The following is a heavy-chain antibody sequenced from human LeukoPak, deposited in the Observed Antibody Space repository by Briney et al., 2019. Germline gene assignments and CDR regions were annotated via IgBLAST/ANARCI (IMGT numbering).Heavy chain of an antibody. CDR1: GCSISSYY. Sequence: SETLSLTCTVSGCSISSYYWSWIRQPAGKGLEWIGGIYTSGSTNYNPSLKSRVTMSVDTSKNQFSLKLSSVTAADTAVYYCARESIAAAGYYYHGMDVWGQGTTVTVSS. J-gene: IGHJ6*02. V-gene: IGHV4-4*07. D-gene: IGHD6-13*01. CDR3: ARESIAAAGYYYHGMDV. CDR2: IYTSGST.